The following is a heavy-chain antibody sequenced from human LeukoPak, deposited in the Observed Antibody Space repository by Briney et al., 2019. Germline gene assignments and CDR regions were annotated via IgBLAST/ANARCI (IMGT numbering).Heavy chain of an antibody. CDR1: GGSISSYY. CDR2: IYTSGST. V-gene: IGHV4-4*07. Sequence: PSETLSLTCTVSGGSISSYYWSWIRQPAGKGLEWIGRIYTSGSTNYNPSLKSRVTMSVDTSKNQFSLKLSSVTAADTAVYYCARSTSSGCFFHPTFDYWGQGTLVTVSS. J-gene: IGHJ4*02. D-gene: IGHD6-19*01. CDR3: ARSTSSGCFFHPTFDY.